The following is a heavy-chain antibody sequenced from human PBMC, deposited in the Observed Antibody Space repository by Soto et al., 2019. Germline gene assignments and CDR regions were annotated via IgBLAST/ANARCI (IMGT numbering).Heavy chain of an antibody. J-gene: IGHJ5*02. D-gene: IGHD2-15*01. Sequence: EVQLVESGGGLVKPGGSLRLSCAASGFSFSSYSMNWVRQAPGKGLEWVSSISSSASHINYADSVKGRFTISRDNAKNSRNLQMDSLRAGHTAVYYCARGYTGYCSGGTGYFFVPWGKGTLVTVSS. CDR2: ISSSASHI. V-gene: IGHV3-21*06. CDR1: GFSFSSYS. CDR3: ARGYTGYCSGGTGYFFVP.